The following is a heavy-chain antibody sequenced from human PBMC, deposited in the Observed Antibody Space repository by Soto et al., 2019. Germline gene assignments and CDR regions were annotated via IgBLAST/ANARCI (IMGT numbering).Heavy chain of an antibody. Sequence: SETLSLTCTVSGGSISSYHWSWIRQPPGKGLEWIGYIYYSGSTNYNPSLKSRVTISVDTSKNQFSLKLSSVTAADTAVYYCARSMVRGVIIPYYYYGMDVWGQGTTVTVSS. D-gene: IGHD3-10*01. CDR1: GGSISSYH. V-gene: IGHV4-59*01. CDR2: IYYSGST. J-gene: IGHJ6*02. CDR3: ARSMVRGVIIPYYYYGMDV.